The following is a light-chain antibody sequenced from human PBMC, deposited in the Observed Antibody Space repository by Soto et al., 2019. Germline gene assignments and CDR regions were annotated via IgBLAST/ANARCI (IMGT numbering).Light chain of an antibody. CDR2: GAS. J-gene: IGKJ5*01. CDR3: QQRSNWPGIT. V-gene: IGKV3D-20*02. Sequence: EIVLMQSPGTLSLSPGERATLSCRASQSVRNSYLAWYQQKPGQAPRLLMSGASSRSTGIPDRFSGNGSGTDFTLTISRLEPEDFAVYYCQQRSNWPGITFGQGTRLEI. CDR1: QSVRNSY.